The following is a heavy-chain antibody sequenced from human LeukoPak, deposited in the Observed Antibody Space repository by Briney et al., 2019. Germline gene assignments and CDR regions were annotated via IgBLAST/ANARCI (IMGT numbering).Heavy chain of an antibody. Sequence: GGSLRLSCAASGFTVSGNYMNWVRQAPGKGLEWVSRINEDGRVTSYAGSVRGRFTISRDSVENTLHLQMNSLRAEDTAVYYCVKDFGGNSDYWGQGTLVTVSS. D-gene: IGHD4-23*01. CDR2: INEDGRVT. CDR1: GFTVSGNY. V-gene: IGHV3-74*01. J-gene: IGHJ4*02. CDR3: VKDFGGNSDY.